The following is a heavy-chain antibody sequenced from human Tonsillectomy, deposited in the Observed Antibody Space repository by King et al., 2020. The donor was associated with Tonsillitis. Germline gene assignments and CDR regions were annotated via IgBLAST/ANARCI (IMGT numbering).Heavy chain of an antibody. CDR1: GGSFSGYY. J-gene: IGHJ4*02. CDR2: INHSGST. V-gene: IGHV4-34*01. D-gene: IGHD3-16*02. Sequence: VQLQQWGAGLLKPSETLSLNCAVYGGSFSGYYWSWIRQPPGKGLEWIGEINHSGSTNYNPSLKSRVTISVDTSKNQFSLKLSSVTAADTAVYYCARGLLDYDYVWGSYRSYYFDYWGQGTLVTVSS. CDR3: ARGLLDYDYVWGSYRSYYFDY.